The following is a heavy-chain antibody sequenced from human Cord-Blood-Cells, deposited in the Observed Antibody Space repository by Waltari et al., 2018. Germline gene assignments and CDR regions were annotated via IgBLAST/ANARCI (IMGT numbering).Heavy chain of an antibody. V-gene: IGHV2-70*04. CDR2: IDWDDDK. CDR3: ARASAVNGDAAFDI. D-gene: IGHD2-2*01. Sequence: QVTLKESGPALVKPTQTLTLTCTFSGFSLRTSGMRVSWTRQPPGKALEWLARIDWDDDKFYSTSLKTRLTISKDTSKNQVVLTMTNMDPVDTATYYCARASAVNGDAAFDIWGQGTMVTVSS. CDR1: GFSLRTSGMR. J-gene: IGHJ3*02.